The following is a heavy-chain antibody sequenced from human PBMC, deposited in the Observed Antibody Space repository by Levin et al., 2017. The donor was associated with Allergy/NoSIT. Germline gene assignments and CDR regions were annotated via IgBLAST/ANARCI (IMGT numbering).Heavy chain of an antibody. CDR3: ARDRPQSIAARPSAFDI. CDR2: IIPIFGTA. J-gene: IGHJ3*02. D-gene: IGHD6-6*01. CDR1: GGTFSSYA. Sequence: SVKVSCKASGGTFSSYAISWVRQAPGQGLEWMGGIIPIFGTANYAQKFQGRVTITADESTSTAYMELSSLRSEDTAVYYCARDRPQSIAARPSAFDIWGQGTMVTVSS. V-gene: IGHV1-69*13.